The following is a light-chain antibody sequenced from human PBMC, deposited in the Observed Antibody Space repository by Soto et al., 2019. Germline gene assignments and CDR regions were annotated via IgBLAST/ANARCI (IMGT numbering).Light chain of an antibody. CDR2: EVS. CDR1: SSDVGAYNY. J-gene: IGLJ2*01. Sequence: QSALTQPASVSGSPGQSITISCTGTSSDVGAYNYVSWYQQHPGKAPKLMIYEVSNRPSGVSNHFSGSKSGNTASLTISWLQADDEADYYCSSYATSSTLAVFGGGTKLTVL. V-gene: IGLV2-14*01. CDR3: SSYATSSTLAV.